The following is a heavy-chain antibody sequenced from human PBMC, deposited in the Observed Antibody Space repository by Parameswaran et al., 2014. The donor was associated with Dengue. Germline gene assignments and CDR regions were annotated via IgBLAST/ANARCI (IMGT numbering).Heavy chain of an antibody. J-gene: IGHJ6*02. D-gene: IGHD1-26*01. V-gene: IGHV7-4-1*02. CDR3: ARVPWASYGMDV. CDR2: INTNTGNP. Sequence: WVRQAPGQGLEWMGWINTNTGNPTYAQGFTGRFVFSLDTSVSTAYLQISSLKAEDTAVYYCARVPWASYGMDVWAKGPRSPSP.